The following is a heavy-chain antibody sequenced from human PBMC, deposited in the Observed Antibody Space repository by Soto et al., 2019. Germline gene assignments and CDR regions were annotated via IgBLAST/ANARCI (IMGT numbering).Heavy chain of an antibody. D-gene: IGHD2-2*01. CDR3: AKDSVVVVPAAPYYYYYGMDV. V-gene: IGHV3-30*18. CDR1: GFTFSSYG. CDR2: ISYDGSNK. Sequence: QVQLVESGGGVVQPGRSLRLSCAASGFTFSSYGMHWVRQAPGEGLEWVAVISYDGSNKYYADSVKGRFTISRDNSKNTLYLQMNSLRAEDTAVYYCAKDSVVVVPAAPYYYYYGMDVWGQGTTVTVSS. J-gene: IGHJ6*02.